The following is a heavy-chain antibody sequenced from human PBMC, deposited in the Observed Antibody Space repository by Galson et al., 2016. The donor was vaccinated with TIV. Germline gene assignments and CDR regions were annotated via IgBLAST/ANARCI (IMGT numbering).Heavy chain of an antibody. CDR2: FDPEQHKK. D-gene: IGHD2/OR15-2a*01. Sequence: SVKVSCKLSGDSLSDLSMHWVRQAPGKGLEWMGGFDPEQHKKIYAQKLQGRVTLTEETSTDTAFLELSSLSFEDTAVYYCASVAWFPGLSLDNWGQGTLVIVSS. CDR3: ASVAWFPGLSLDN. CDR1: GDSLSDLS. J-gene: IGHJ4*02. V-gene: IGHV1-24*01.